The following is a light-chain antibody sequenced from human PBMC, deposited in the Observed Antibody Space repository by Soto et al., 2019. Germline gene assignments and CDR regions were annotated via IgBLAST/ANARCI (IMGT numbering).Light chain of an antibody. J-gene: IGKJ5*01. CDR3: QQSYSTLIT. CDR1: QSISSY. CDR2: AAS. Sequence: DLQMTQSPSSLSASVGDRVTITCRASQSISSYLNWYQQKPGKAPKLLIYAASSLESGVPSMFSGSGSGTDFTLTISSLQPEDFATYYCQQSYSTLITFGQGTRLEIK. V-gene: IGKV1-39*01.